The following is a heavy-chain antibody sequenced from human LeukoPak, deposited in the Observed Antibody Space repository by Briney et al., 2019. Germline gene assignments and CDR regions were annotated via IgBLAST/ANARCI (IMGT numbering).Heavy chain of an antibody. V-gene: IGHV1-46*01. Sequence: ASVKVSCKASGYTFTSYYMHWVRQAPGQELEWMGIINPSGGSTSYAQKFQGRVTMTRDTSTSTVYMELSSLRSEDTAVYYCARNQEHGWPFDYWGQGTLVTVSS. CDR1: GYTFTSYY. J-gene: IGHJ4*02. CDR2: INPSGGST. D-gene: IGHD6-19*01. CDR3: ARNQEHGWPFDY.